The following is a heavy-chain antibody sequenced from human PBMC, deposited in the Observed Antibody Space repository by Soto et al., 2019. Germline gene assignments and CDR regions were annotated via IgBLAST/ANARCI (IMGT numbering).Heavy chain of an antibody. Sequence: VQLVESGGGLVQPGGSLRLSCAASGFTFSSYGMHWVRQAPGKGLEWVAVISYDGSNKYYADSVKGRFTISRDNSKNTLYLQMNSLRAEDTAVYYCARDTVAATVTRMTYYYYYRMDVWGQGTTVTVSS. CDR1: GFTFSSYG. D-gene: IGHD6-19*01. CDR3: ARDTVAATVTRMTYYYYYRMDV. CDR2: ISYDGSNK. J-gene: IGHJ6*02. V-gene: IGHV3-30*03.